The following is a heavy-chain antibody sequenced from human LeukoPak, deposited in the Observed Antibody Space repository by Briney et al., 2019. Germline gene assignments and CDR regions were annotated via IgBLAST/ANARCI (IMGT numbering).Heavy chain of an antibody. J-gene: IGHJ4*02. CDR2: ITASGSNS. V-gene: IGHV3-48*01. CDR3: ASGYRSGPICA. D-gene: IGHD3-16*02. Sequence: PGGSLRLSCAASGFSSSIYGISWVRQAPGKGLEWVSYITASGSNSYHADSVKGRFSISRDNSKNSLYLQMNSLRAEDTAMYFCASGYRSGPICAWGQGTLVTVSS. CDR1: GFSSSIYG.